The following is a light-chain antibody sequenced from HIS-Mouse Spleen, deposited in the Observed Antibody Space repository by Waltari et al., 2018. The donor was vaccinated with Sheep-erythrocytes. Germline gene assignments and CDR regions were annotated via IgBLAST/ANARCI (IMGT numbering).Light chain of an antibody. CDR3: QQYNSSLT. CDR1: QSISSW. V-gene: IGKV1-5*03. CDR2: KAS. Sequence: DFQMTQSPSTLSASVGDRVTITCRASQSISSWLAWYQQKPGKAPKLLIYKASSLESGVPSRFSGSGSGTEFTLTISSLQPDDFATYYCQQYNSSLTFGPGTKVDIK. J-gene: IGKJ3*01.